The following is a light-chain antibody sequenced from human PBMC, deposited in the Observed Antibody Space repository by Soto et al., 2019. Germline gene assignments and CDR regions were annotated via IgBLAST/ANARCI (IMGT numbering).Light chain of an antibody. V-gene: IGLV2-8*01. CDR2: EVT. J-gene: IGLJ2*01. Sequence: QSALTQTPSASGSPGQSVTFSCTGTNNDIGNYNFVSWYQQHPGKAPKLIIYEVTKRPSGVPARFSGSKSGNAASLTVSGLQAEDEADYYCSSYGGNNNILFGGGTKLTVL. CDR3: SSYGGNNNIL. CDR1: NNDIGNYNF.